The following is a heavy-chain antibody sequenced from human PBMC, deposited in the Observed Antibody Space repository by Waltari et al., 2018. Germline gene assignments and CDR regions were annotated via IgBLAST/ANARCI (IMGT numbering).Heavy chain of an antibody. Sequence: QVQLVQSGAEVKKPGSSVKVSCKASGGTFSSYAISWVRQAPGQGLEWMGGIIPILGIANYAQKFQGRVTITADKSTSTAYMELSSLRSEDTAVYYCARERGFWSGYWSDYYYYYMDVWGKGTTVTVSS. CDR1: GGTFSSYA. J-gene: IGHJ6*03. D-gene: IGHD3-3*01. V-gene: IGHV1-69*10. CDR3: ARERGFWSGYWSDYYYYYMDV. CDR2: IIPILGIA.